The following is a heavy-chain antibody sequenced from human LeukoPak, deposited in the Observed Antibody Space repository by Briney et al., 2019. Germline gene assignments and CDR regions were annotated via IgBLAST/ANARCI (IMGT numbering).Heavy chain of an antibody. J-gene: IGHJ3*02. CDR1: GFTFDDYG. Sequence: PGGSLRLSCVASGFTFDDYGMSWVRPAAGKGLEWVSGINWNGGSTGYADSVKGRFTISRDNAKNSLYLQMNSLRAEDTALYYCARDYSLPIGYYYDSSGHDAFDIWGQGTMVTVSS. CDR2: INWNGGST. V-gene: IGHV3-20*04. D-gene: IGHD3-22*01. CDR3: ARDYSLPIGYYYDSSGHDAFDI.